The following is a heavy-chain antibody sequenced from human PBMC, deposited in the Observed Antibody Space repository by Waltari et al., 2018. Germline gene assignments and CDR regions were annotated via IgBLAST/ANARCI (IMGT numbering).Heavy chain of an antibody. D-gene: IGHD1-1*01. V-gene: IGHV1-2*05. CDR1: GYTFTNYH. CDR2: IHPTRDDT. CDR3: AREQLVGWGAIDY. J-gene: IGHJ4*02. Sequence: QVQLVQSGAEVKKPGASVKVSCKASGYTFTNYHSQWVRQAPGQGLAWLGRIHPTRDDTKSAKKFHGRLTVTWLTSISTVYMELSGLTSDDTGLYFCAREQLVGWGAIDYWGQGTLVTVSS.